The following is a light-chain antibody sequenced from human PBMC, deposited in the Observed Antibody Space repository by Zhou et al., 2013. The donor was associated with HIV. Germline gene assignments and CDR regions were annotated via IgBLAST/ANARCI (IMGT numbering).Light chain of an antibody. CDR3: MQALQTPLT. Sequence: DIVMTQSPLSLPVTPGEPASISCRSSQSLLHSNGYNYLDWYVQKPGQSPQLLIYLGSNRASGVPDRFSGSGSGTDFTLKISRVEAEDVGVYYCMQALQTPLTFGGGTKVEI. V-gene: IGKV2-28*01. CDR2: LGS. J-gene: IGKJ4*01. CDR1: QSLLHSNGYNY.